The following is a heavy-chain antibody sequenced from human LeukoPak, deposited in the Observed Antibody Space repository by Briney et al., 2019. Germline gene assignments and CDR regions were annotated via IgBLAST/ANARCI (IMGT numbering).Heavy chain of an antibody. J-gene: IGHJ3*02. Sequence: GGSLRLSCVASGFTCRGSGMHWVRQAPGKGLEWVAFIEYDGSNKNHAESVKGRAAISRDNSKTTLYLQMNSLRAEDTAIYYCVKGGLSSHAFEIWGQGTLVTVSS. V-gene: IGHV3-30*02. D-gene: IGHD1-26*01. CDR3: VKGGLSSHAFEI. CDR1: GFTCRGSG. CDR2: IEYDGSNK.